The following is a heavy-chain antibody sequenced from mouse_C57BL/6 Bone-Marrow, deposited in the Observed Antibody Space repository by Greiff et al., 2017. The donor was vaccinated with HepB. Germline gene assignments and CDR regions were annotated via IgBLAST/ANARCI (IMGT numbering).Heavy chain of an antibody. CDR1: GFTFSDYY. CDR2: ISNGGGST. CDR3: ARHYYGSPWFAY. J-gene: IGHJ3*01. V-gene: IGHV5-12*01. D-gene: IGHD1-1*01. Sequence: EVQGVESGGGLVQPGGSLKLSCAASGFTFSDYYMYWVRQTPEKRLEWVAYISNGGGSTYYPDTVKGRFTISRDNAKNTLCLQMSRLKSEDTAMYYCARHYYGSPWFAYWGQGTLVTVSA.